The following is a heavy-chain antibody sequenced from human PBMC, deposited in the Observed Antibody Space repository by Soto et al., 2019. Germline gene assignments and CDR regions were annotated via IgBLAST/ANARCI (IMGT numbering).Heavy chain of an antibody. CDR3: ARDREPDGIWTFDS. CDR2: SFSSGGT. Sequence: VGALRLSCAALGFSLHKNTIGWGRPAPGKGLEWVAESFSSGGTQYADSVKGRFTISRDNSRNMVFLQMNGLRVEDTALYYCARDREPDGIWTFDSWGQGALVTVSS. CDR1: GFSLHKNT. V-gene: IGHV3-53*01. D-gene: IGHD3-9*01. J-gene: IGHJ4*02.